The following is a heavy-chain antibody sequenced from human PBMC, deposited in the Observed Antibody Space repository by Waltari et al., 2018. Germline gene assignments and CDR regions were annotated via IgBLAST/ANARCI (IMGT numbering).Heavy chain of an antibody. CDR2: IYHSGST. J-gene: IGHJ4*02. D-gene: IGHD3-22*01. V-gene: IGHV4-4*02. Sequence: QVQLQESGPELVKPSGTLSLTCAVSGGSISSSSWWSWVRQPPGKGLEWIGEIYHSGSTNYNPSLKSRVTISVDKSKNQFSLKLSSVTAADTAVYYCAREGYYDSSGYYYFEYWGQGTLVTVSS. CDR1: GGSISSSSW. CDR3: AREGYYDSSGYYYFEY.